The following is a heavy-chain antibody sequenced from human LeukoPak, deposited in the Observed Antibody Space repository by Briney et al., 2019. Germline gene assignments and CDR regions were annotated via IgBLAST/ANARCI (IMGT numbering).Heavy chain of an antibody. V-gene: IGHV4-59*01. CDR3: ASEGYSYGVGFDP. D-gene: IGHD5-18*01. Sequence: SETLSLTCTVSGGSISSYYWSWIRQPPGKGLEWIGYIYYSGSTNYNPSLKNRVTISVDTSKNQFSLKLNSVTAADMAVYYCASEGYSYGVGFDPWGQGTLVTVSS. CDR1: GGSISSYY. J-gene: IGHJ5*02. CDR2: IYYSGST.